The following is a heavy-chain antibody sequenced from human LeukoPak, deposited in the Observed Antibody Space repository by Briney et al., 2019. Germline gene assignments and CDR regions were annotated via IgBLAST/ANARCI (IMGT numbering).Heavy chain of an antibody. V-gene: IGHV3-33*01. Sequence: GGSLRLSCVASGFSFSNYGFHWVRQAPGKGLEWVADIYYAGNTKYYGDSVKGRFTISRDNSENTLFLQMNSLRAEDTAVYYCARDGSGGGWRYFDYWGQGALVTVSS. CDR1: GFSFSNYG. J-gene: IGHJ4*02. CDR2: IYYAGNTK. CDR3: ARDGSGGGWRYFDY. D-gene: IGHD6-19*01.